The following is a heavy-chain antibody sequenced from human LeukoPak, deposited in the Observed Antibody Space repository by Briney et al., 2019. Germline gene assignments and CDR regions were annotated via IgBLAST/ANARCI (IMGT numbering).Heavy chain of an antibody. V-gene: IGHV3-33*06. CDR3: AKDFRLGVVVAAGFHN. J-gene: IGHJ4*02. Sequence: GGSLRLSCAASGFTFSSYGMHWVRQAPGKGLEWVAVIWYDGSNKYYADSVKGRFTISRDNSKNTLHLEMNSLRAEDTAVYYCAKDFRLGVVVAAGFHNWGQGTLVTVSS. D-gene: IGHD2-2*01. CDR1: GFTFSSYG. CDR2: IWYDGSNK.